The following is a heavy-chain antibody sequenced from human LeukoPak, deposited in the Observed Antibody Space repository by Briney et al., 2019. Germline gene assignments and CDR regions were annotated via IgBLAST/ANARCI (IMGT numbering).Heavy chain of an antibody. CDR2: INHSGST. CDR3: ARDSITRSDSEYFQH. D-gene: IGHD2-21*01. V-gene: IGHV4-34*01. J-gene: IGHJ1*01. Sequence: PSETLSLTCAVYGGSFSGYYWSWIRQPPGKGLEWIGEINHSGSTNYNPSLKSRVTISVDTSKNQFSLKLSSVTAADTAVYYCARDSITRSDSEYFQHWGQGTLVTVSS. CDR1: GGSFSGYY.